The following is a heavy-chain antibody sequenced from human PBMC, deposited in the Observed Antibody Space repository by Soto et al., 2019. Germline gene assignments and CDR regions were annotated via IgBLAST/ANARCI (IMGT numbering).Heavy chain of an antibody. Sequence: PGGSLRLSCAASGFTFSSYAMSWVRQAPGKGLEWVSAISGSGGSTYYADSVKGRFTISRDNSKNTLYLQMNSLRAEDTAVYYCAKGPSDPYYYDSSGYYYVDYWGQGTLVTVSS. CDR2: ISGSGGST. CDR1: GFTFSSYA. V-gene: IGHV3-23*01. CDR3: AKGPSDPYYYDSSGYYYVDY. D-gene: IGHD3-22*01. J-gene: IGHJ4*02.